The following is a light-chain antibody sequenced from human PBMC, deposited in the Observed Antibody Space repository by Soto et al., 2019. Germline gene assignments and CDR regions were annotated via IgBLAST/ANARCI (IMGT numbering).Light chain of an antibody. CDR2: GAS. CDR3: QQYTTSPPRFT. Sequence: EIVLTQSPGTLSLSPGETATLSCRASQSVSSSFLGWYQQRPGQAPRLLIYGASNRATGIPDRFSGSGSGTDFTLTISRLEPEDFAVYYCQQYTTSPPRFTFGPGTKVDIK. V-gene: IGKV3-20*01. J-gene: IGKJ3*01. CDR1: QSVSSSF.